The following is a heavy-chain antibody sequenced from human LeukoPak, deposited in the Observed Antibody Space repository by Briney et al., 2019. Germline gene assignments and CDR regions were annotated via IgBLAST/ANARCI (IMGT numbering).Heavy chain of an antibody. CDR1: GGTFSSYA. Sequence: SVKVSCKASGGTFSSYAISWVRQAPGQGLELMGGIIPIFGTANYAQKFQGRVTITADESTSTAYMELSSLRSEDTAVYYCARGGKVVVPAAYFDLWGRGTLVTVSS. V-gene: IGHV1-69*13. CDR3: ARGGKVVVPAAYFDL. J-gene: IGHJ2*01. CDR2: IIPIFGTA. D-gene: IGHD2-2*01.